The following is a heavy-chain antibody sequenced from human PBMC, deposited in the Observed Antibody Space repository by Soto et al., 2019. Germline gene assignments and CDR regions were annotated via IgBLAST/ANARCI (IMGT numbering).Heavy chain of an antibody. CDR1: GGSFSGYY. V-gene: IGHV4-34*01. J-gene: IGHJ5*02. CDR3: ARGVSITMIVVVTLGGWFDP. D-gene: IGHD3-22*01. CDR2: INHSGST. Sequence: KASETLSLTCAVYGGSFSGYYWSWIRQPPGKGLEWIGEINHSGSTNYNPSLKSRVTISVDTSKNQFSLKLSSVTAADTAVYYCARGVSITMIVVVTLGGWFDPWGQGTLVTVSS.